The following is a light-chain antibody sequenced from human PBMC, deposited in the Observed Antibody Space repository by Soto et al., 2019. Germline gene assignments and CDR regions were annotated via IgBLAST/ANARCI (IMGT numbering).Light chain of an antibody. J-gene: IGLJ1*01. CDR1: SSDVGGFNY. V-gene: IGLV2-14*03. Sequence: QSALTQPASVSGSPGQSITISCTGTSSDVGGFNYVSWYQQHPGKAPKLMIYDVTNRPSGVSYRFSGSKSGNTASLTISGLQAEDEADYYCNSYTSSSTYVFGTGTKGHRP. CDR3: NSYTSSSTYV. CDR2: DVT.